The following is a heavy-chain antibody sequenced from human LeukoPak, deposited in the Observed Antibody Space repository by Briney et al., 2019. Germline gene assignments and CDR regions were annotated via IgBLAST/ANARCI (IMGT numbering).Heavy chain of an antibody. CDR2: IIPIFGTA. D-gene: IGHD3-10*01. J-gene: IGHJ4*02. CDR3: ARARYGSGSYPLGY. Sequence: ASVKVSCKASGGTFSSYAISWVRQAPGQGLEWMGRIIPIFGTANYAQKFQGRVTITTDESTSTAYMELSGLRSEDTAVYYCARARYGSGSYPLGYWGQGTLVTVSS. V-gene: IGHV1-69*05. CDR1: GGTFSSYA.